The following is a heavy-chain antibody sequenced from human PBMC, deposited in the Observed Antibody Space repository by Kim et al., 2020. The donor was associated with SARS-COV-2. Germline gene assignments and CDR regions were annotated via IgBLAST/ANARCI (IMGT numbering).Heavy chain of an antibody. D-gene: IGHD6-19*01. V-gene: IGHV1-2*02. CDR2: INPNNGGT. Sequence: ASVKVSCKASGYTFTDYYVHWVRQAPGQGLEWMGWINPNNGGTKYAQKFQGRVTMTRDTSINTAYMEVSGLRSDDTAVCYCARQGGRGWYPGFWGQGTPVTVSS. CDR1: GYTFTDYY. J-gene: IGHJ4*02. CDR3: ARQGGRGWYPGF.